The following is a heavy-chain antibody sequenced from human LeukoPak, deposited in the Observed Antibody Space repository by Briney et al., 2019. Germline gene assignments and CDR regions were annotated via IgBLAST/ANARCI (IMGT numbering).Heavy chain of an antibody. D-gene: IGHD1-1*01. CDR1: GGSMSHYY. J-gene: IGHJ4*02. CDR2: IYYLGST. Sequence: PSETLSLTCTVSGGSMSHYYWSWIRQPPGKGLEWIGYIYYLGSTNYKPSLKSRVTISIDTSKSQFSLRLNSMTAADTAVYYCARTGETFFDYWGQGTLVTVSS. V-gene: IGHV4-59*12. CDR3: ARTGETFFDY.